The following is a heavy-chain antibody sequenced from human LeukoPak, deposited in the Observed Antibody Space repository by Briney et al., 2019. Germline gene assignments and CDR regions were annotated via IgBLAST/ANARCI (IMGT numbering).Heavy chain of an antibody. CDR3: ARHSGGSSGGARYYYYYYMDV. Sequence: SETLSLTCAVYGGSFSGYYWSWIRQPPGKGLEWIGEINHSGSTNYNPSLKSRVTISVDTSKNQFSLKLSSVTAADTAVYYCARHSGGSSGGARYYYYYYMDVWGKGTTVTVSS. J-gene: IGHJ6*03. CDR2: INHSGST. V-gene: IGHV4-34*01. CDR1: GGSFSGYY. D-gene: IGHD3-10*01.